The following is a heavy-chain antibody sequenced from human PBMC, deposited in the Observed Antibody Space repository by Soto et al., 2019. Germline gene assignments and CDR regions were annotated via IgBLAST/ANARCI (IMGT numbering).Heavy chain of an antibody. CDR3: AREGYYDSSGYSDY. CDR2: IYYSGST. D-gene: IGHD3-22*01. J-gene: IGHJ4*02. Sequence: SETLSLTCTVSGGSISSGDYYWSWIRQPPGKGLEWIGYIYYSGSTYYNPSLKSRVTISVDTSKNQFSLKLSSVTAADTAVYYCAREGYYDSSGYSDYWGQGTLVTVSS. V-gene: IGHV4-30-4*01. CDR1: GGSISSGDYY.